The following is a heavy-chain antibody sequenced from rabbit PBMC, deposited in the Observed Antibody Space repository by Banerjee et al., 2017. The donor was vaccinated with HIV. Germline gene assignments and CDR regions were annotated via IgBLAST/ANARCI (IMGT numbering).Heavy chain of an antibody. Sequence: QSLEESGGDLVKPGASLTLTCTASGFSFSNSYYMCWVRQAPGKGLEWIACIYAGSSGSTYYANWAKGRFTISKTSSTTVTLQMTSLTAADTATYFCARDGGDWGYYLNLWGPGTLVTVS. CDR1: GFSFSNSYY. J-gene: IGHJ4*01. V-gene: IGHV1S40*01. CDR2: IYAGSSGST. CDR3: ARDGGDWGYYLNL. D-gene: IGHD4-1*01.